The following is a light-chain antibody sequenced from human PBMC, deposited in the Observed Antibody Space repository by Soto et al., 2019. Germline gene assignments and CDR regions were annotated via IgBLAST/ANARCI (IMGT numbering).Light chain of an antibody. Sequence: IQLTQSPSSLSASVGDRVTITCRASQGISSSLAWYQQEPGKAPKLLIYAASTLQSGVPSRFSGSGSGTDFTLTISSLQPEDFATYYCQQLNSYPITFGQGTRLEIK. J-gene: IGKJ5*01. CDR2: AAS. CDR1: QGISSS. V-gene: IGKV1-9*01. CDR3: QQLNSYPIT.